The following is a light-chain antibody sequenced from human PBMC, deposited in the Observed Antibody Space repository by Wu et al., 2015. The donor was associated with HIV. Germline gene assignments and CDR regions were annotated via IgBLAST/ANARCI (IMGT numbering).Light chain of an antibody. V-gene: IGKV3-20*01. CDR3: QYYGNSPXWT. CDR1: QNIRSNY. J-gene: IGKJ1*01. CDR2: GAS. Sequence: EIVLTQSPGTLSLSPGRRATLSCRASQNIRSNYLAWYRHKPGQAPRLLIYGASSRATLIPDRFSGSGSGTDFTLTISRLEPEDFAVYYCQYYGNSPXWTFGQGTKVEIK.